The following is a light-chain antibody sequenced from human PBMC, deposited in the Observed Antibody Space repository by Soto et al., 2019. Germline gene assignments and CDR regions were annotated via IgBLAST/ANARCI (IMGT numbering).Light chain of an antibody. Sequence: QSALTQPASVSGSPGQSITISCTGTSSDVGSYNLVSWYQQHPGKAPKLMIYEVSKRPSGVSNRFSGSKSGNTASLTISGLQAEDEADYYCCSYAGSSTFKVVFGGGTKLTV. CDR2: EVS. V-gene: IGLV2-23*02. J-gene: IGLJ2*01. CDR3: CSYAGSSTFKVV. CDR1: SSDVGSYNL.